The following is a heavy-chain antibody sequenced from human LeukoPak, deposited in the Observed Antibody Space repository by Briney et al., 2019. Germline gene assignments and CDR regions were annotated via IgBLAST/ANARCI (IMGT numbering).Heavy chain of an antibody. CDR2: ISYDGSNK. J-gene: IGHJ4*02. Sequence: PGRSLRLSCAASGFTFSSYAMHWVRQAPGKGLEWVAVISYDGSNKYYADSVKGRFTISRDNSKNTVYLDMNSLRAEDSAVYFCAKTGPGSGWTRYYFDSWAQGALVTVSS. CDR3: AKTGPGSGWTRYYFDS. D-gene: IGHD6-19*01. V-gene: IGHV3-30-3*02. CDR1: GFTFSSYA.